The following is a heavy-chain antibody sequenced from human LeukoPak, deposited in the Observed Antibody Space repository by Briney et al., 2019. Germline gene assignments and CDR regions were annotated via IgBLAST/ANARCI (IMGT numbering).Heavy chain of an antibody. CDR3: ARDYDILTGRYYMDV. CDR2: ISAYNGNT. Sequence: VASVKVSCKASGYTFTSYGISWVRQAPGQGLEWMGWISAYNGNTNYAQKLQGRVTMTTDTSTSTAYMELRSLRSDDTAVYYCARDYDILTGRYYMDVWGQGTMVTVSS. D-gene: IGHD3-9*01. J-gene: IGHJ6*03. CDR1: GYTFTSYG. V-gene: IGHV1-18*01.